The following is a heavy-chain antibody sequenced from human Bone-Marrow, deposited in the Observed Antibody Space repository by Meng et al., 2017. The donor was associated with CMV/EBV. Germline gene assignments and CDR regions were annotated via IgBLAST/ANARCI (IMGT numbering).Heavy chain of an antibody. Sequence: GESLKISCAASGFTFSSYAMHWVRQAPGKGLEWVAVISYDGSNKYYADSVKGRFTISRDNSKNTLYLQMNSLRAEDTAVYYCARDVARSTWGYWGQGTLVTFSS. V-gene: IGHV3-30*04. CDR2: ISYDGSNK. D-gene: IGHD6-13*01. J-gene: IGHJ4*02. CDR1: GFTFSSYA. CDR3: ARDVARSTWGY.